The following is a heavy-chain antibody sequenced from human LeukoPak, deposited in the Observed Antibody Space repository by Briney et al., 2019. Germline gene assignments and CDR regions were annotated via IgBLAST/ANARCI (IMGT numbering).Heavy chain of an antibody. CDR3: ARGYVWGSYRQYYFDY. CDR1: GGSFSGYY. J-gene: IGHJ4*02. CDR2: INHSGST. D-gene: IGHD3-16*02. Sequence: PSDTLALTCAVYGGSFSGYYWSWIRQPPGKGLEWIGEINHSGSTNYNPSLKSRVTISVDTSKNQFSLKLSSVTAADTAVYYCARGYVWGSYRQYYFDYWGQGTLVTVSS. V-gene: IGHV4-34*01.